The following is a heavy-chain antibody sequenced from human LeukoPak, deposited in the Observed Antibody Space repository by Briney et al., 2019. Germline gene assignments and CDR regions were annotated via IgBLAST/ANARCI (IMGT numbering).Heavy chain of an antibody. CDR3: VRVSLLTPYYFDY. Sequence: PGGSLRLSCAASGFTVSNNYMSWVRQAPGKGLEWVSIIYSGGSTFYADSVKGRFTISRDISKNTLYLQMNSLRAEDTAVYYCVRVSLLTPYYFDYWGQGTLVTVPS. J-gene: IGHJ4*02. CDR1: GFTVSNNY. D-gene: IGHD2-15*01. CDR2: IYSGGST. V-gene: IGHV3-53*01.